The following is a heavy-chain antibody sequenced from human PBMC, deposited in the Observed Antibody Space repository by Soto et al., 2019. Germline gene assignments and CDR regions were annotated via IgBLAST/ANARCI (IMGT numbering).Heavy chain of an antibody. CDR2: IYYSGST. CDR1: GGSISSGGYY. V-gene: IGHV4-31*03. CDR3: ARTPREVGANWFDP. D-gene: IGHD3-16*01. Sequence: QVQLQESGPGLVKPSQTLSLTCTVSGGSISSGGYYWSWIRQHPGKGLEWIGYIYYSGSTYYNPSLKSRVTISVDTSKNQFSLKLSSVTAADTVVYYCARTPREVGANWFDPWGQGTLVTVSS. J-gene: IGHJ5*02.